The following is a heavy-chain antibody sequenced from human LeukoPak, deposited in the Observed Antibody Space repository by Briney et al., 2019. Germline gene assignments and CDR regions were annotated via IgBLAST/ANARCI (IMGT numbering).Heavy chain of an antibody. CDR2: VYSGGHT. V-gene: IGHV3-53*01. D-gene: IGHD2-2*01. CDR1: GFTFSSYS. CDR3: ARGIRDCSRTTCYQPFDY. J-gene: IGHJ4*02. Sequence: SGGSLRLSCAASGFTFSSYSMNWVRQAPGKGLEWVSIVYSGGHTYYADSVKGRFTISRDKSKNTLYLQMSSLRAEDTAVYYCARGIRDCSRTTCYQPFDYWGQGALVTVSS.